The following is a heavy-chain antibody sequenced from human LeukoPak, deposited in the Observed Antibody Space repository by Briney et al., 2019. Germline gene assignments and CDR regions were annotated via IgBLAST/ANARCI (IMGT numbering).Heavy chain of an antibody. V-gene: IGHV1-69*05. CDR1: GGTFSSYA. J-gene: IGHJ5*02. D-gene: IGHD5-24*01. CDR3: ARGRGWLTNWFDP. CDR2: IIPIFGTA. Sequence: SVKVSCKASGGTFSSYAISWVRQAPGQGFEWMGGIIPIFGTANYAQKFQGRVTITTDESTSTAYMELSSLRSEDTAVYYCARGRGWLTNWFDPWGQGTLVTVSS.